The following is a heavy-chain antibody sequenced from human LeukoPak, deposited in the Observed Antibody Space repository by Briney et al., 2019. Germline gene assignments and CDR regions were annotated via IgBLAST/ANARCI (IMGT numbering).Heavy chain of an antibody. J-gene: IGHJ6*03. CDR2: IYTSGST. CDR1: GGSISSYY. V-gene: IGHV4-4*07. Sequence: PSETLSLTCTVPGGSISSYYWSWIRQPAGKGLEWIGRIYTSGSTNYNPSLKSRVTMSVDTSKNQFSLKLSSVTAADTAVYYCAREGYGDSLGYYYMDVWGKGTTVTVSS. D-gene: IGHD4-17*01. CDR3: AREGYGDSLGYYYMDV.